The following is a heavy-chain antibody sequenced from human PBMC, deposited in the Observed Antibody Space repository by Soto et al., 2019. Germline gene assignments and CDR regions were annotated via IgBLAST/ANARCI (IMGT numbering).Heavy chain of an antibody. D-gene: IGHD6-6*01. V-gene: IGHV4-31*03. Sequence: SETLSLTCTVSGASISSGGSYWSWIRHLPGKGLEWIGYVYSTGSAEHNPSLKSRVTMSVDASQNQFSLRLTSVTAADAAVYYCAREQRKYNSSADFFDYWGQGTLVTVSS. CDR1: GASISSGGSY. CDR3: AREQRKYNSSADFFDY. CDR2: VYSTGSA. J-gene: IGHJ4*02.